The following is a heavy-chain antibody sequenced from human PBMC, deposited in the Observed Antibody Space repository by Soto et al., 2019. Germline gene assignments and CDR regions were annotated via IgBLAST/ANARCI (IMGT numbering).Heavy chain of an antibody. Sequence: SETLSLTCAVYDGSFSGYYWSWIRQPPGKGLEWIGEINHSGSTNYNPSLKSRVTVSVDTSKNQFSLKLSSVTAADTAVYYCARVSRRGIVVVVAAGGGPLYNWFDPWGQGTLVTVSS. CDR2: INHSGST. V-gene: IGHV4-34*01. CDR1: DGSFSGYY. J-gene: IGHJ5*02. D-gene: IGHD2-15*01. CDR3: ARVSRRGIVVVVAAGGGPLYNWFDP.